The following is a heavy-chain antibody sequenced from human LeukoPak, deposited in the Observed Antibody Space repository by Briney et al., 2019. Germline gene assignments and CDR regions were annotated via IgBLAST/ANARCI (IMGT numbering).Heavy chain of an antibody. CDR2: IKSKTDGGTT. J-gene: IGHJ5*02. V-gene: IGHV3-15*01. CDR3: TRSLDYYDSSGYCDWFDP. CDR1: GFTFSNAW. Sequence: GGSLRLSCAASGFTFSNAWMSWVRQAPGKGLEWVGRIKSKTDGGTTDYAAPVKGRFTISRDDPKNTLYLQMNSLKTEDTAVYYCTRSLDYYDSSGYCDWFDPWGQGTLVTVSS. D-gene: IGHD3-22*01.